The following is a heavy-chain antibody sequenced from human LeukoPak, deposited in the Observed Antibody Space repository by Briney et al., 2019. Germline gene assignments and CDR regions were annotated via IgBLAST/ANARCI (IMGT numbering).Heavy chain of an antibody. J-gene: IGHJ2*01. CDR1: GGSISSGGYY. V-gene: IGHV4-31*03. Sequence: SETLSLTCTVSGGSISSGGYYWSWLRQHPGKGLEWIGYIYYSGSTYYNPSLKSRVTISVGTSKNQFSLKLSSVTAADTAVYYCARTDLGDWYFDLWGRGTLVTVSS. CDR3: ARTDLGDWYFDL. CDR2: IYYSGST.